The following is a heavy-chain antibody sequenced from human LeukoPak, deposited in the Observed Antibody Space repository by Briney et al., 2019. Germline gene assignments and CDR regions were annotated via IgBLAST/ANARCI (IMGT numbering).Heavy chain of an antibody. D-gene: IGHD6-13*01. CDR3: AREYPYSSSWNAFDI. CDR2: NSLSSSTI. Sequence: PGGSLRLSCAASGFTFSNFGMNWVRQAPGKGLEWVSYNSLSSSTIYYADSVKGRFTISRDTAKNSLYLQMNSLRAEDTAVYYCAREYPYSSSWNAFDIWGQGTMVTVSS. CDR1: GFTFSNFG. V-gene: IGHV3-48*01. J-gene: IGHJ3*02.